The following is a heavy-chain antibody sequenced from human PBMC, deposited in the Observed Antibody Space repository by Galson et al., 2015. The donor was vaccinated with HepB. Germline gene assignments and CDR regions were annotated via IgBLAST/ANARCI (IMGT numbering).Heavy chain of an antibody. D-gene: IGHD4-23*01. CDR2: ISGSGGST. J-gene: IGHJ3*02. CDR1: GFTFSSYA. CDR3: AELDYGGNYYDAFDI. Sequence: SLRLSCAASGFTFSSYAMSWVRQAPGKGLEWVSAISGSGGSTYYADSVKGRFTISRDNSKNTLYLQMNSLRAEDTAVYYCAELDYGGNYYDAFDIWGQGTMVTVSS. V-gene: IGHV3-23*01.